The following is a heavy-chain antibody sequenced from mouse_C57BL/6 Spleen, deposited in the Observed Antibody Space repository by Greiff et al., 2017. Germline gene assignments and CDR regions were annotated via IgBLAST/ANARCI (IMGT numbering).Heavy chain of an antibody. Sequence: EVKVVESGGGLVKPGGSLKLSCAASGFTFSDYGMHWVRQAPEKGLEWVAYISSGSSTIYYAVTVKGRFTISRDNAKNTLFLQMTSLRSEDTAMYYCAKIDYFYAMDYWGQGTSVTVSS. CDR3: AKIDYFYAMDY. V-gene: IGHV5-17*01. J-gene: IGHJ4*01. CDR2: ISSGSSTI. D-gene: IGHD2-4*01. CDR1: GFTFSDYG.